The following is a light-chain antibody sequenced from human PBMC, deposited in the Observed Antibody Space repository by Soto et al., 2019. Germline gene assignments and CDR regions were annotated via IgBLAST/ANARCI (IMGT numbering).Light chain of an antibody. CDR1: QSVSSN. CDR2: GAS. J-gene: IGKJ2*01. Sequence: EIVMTQSPATLSVSPGERATLSCRASQSVSSNLAWYQQKPGQAPRLLIYGASTRATGIPARFSGSGSGTEFTLTVSRLEPEDFAVYYCQHYGSSMFTFGQGTKVDIK. CDR3: QHYGSSMFT. V-gene: IGKV3-15*01.